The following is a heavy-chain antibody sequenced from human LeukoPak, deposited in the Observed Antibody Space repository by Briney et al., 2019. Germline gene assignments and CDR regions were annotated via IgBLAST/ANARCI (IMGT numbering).Heavy chain of an antibody. CDR2: IIPILGIA. CDR3: ARDERNYDFWSWSLDY. Sequence: GASVKVSCKASGYTFTGYYMHWVRQAPGQGLEWMGRIIPILGIANYAQKFQGRVTITADKSTSTAYMELSSLRSGDTAVYYCARDERNYDFWSWSLDYWGQGTLVTVSS. CDR1: GYTFTGYY. J-gene: IGHJ4*02. V-gene: IGHV1-69*04. D-gene: IGHD3-3*01.